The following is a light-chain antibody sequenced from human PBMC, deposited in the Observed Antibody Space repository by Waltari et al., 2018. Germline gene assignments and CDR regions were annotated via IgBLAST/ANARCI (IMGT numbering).Light chain of an antibody. J-gene: IGLJ3*02. CDR3: QTGGHGTWV. Sequence: QLVLTQSPSASASLGASVKLTCTPSSAHSSNVIAWLPQQPEKGPRYLMKVNSDGSHSKGDKIPDRFSGSSSGAEHYLTISSLQSEDEADYYCQTGGHGTWVFGGGTKLTVL. V-gene: IGLV4-69*01. CDR2: VNSDGSH. CDR1: SAHSSNV.